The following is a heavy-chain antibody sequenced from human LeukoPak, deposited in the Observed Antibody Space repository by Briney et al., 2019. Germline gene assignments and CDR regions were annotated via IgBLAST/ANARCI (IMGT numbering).Heavy chain of an antibody. CDR2: INPNSGGT. J-gene: IGHJ4*02. Sequence: ASVKVSCKASGYTFTGYYIHWVRQAPGQGLEWMGWINPNSGGTNYAQKFQGRVTMTRDTSTSTAYMELTRLRSDDTAVYYCARAWGEDIAARPYYFDYWGQGSLVTVSS. CDR3: ARAWGEDIAARPYYFDY. V-gene: IGHV1-2*02. CDR1: GYTFTGYY. D-gene: IGHD6-6*01.